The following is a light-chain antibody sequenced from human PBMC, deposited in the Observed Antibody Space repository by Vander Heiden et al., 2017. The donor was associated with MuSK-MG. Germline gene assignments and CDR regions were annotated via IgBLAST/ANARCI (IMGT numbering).Light chain of an antibody. CDR1: QSVLYSSNNKNY. CDR2: WAS. V-gene: IGKV4-1*01. CDR3: QQYYSTPYT. J-gene: IGKJ2*01. Sequence: DIVLTQPPASLAVSLGERDTINCKSSQSVLYSSNNKNYLAWYQQKPGQPPKLLIYWASTRESGVPDRFSGSGSGTDFTLTISSLQAEDVAVYYCQQYYSTPYTFGQGTKLEIK.